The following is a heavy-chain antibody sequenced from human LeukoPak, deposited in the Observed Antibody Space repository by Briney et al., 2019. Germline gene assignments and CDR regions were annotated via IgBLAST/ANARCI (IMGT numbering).Heavy chain of an antibody. CDR3: AKRGYSEFYFDY. D-gene: IGHD5-18*01. J-gene: IGHJ4*02. V-gene: IGHV3-23*01. Sequence: GGSPRLSCAASGFTFSSYAMSWVRQAPGKGLEWVSGINDSGGSTYYADSVKGRFTISRDNSKNTLYLQMNSLRAEDTAIYYCAKRGYSEFYFDYWGQGTLVTVSS. CDR1: GFTFSSYA. CDR2: INDSGGST.